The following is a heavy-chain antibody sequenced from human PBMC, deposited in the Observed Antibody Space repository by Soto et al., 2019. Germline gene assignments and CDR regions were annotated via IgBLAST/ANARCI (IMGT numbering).Heavy chain of an antibody. CDR3: ARHQLGELPTLFDY. D-gene: IGHD3-16*01. J-gene: IGHJ4*02. V-gene: IGHV1-18*01. CDR1: GYTFTSYG. Sequence: ASVKVSCKASGYTFTSYGISWVRQAPGQGLEWMGWISAYNGNTNYAQKLQGRVTMTTDTSTSTAYMELSSVTAADTAVYYCARHQLGELPTLFDYWGQGTLVTVSS. CDR2: ISAYNGNT.